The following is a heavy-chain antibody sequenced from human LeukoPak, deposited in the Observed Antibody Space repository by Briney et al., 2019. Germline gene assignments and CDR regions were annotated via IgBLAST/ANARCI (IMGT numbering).Heavy chain of an antibody. CDR3: ARGNYLDSSAYYEEFDY. Sequence: QPGRSLRLSCTASRFTFRSYTIHWVRQAPGRRLEWVAVISYDGSKKYYADSVKGRFTISRDNSKNTVYLQMNSLRAEDTAVYYCARGNYLDSSAYYEEFDYWGQGTLVTVSS. V-gene: IGHV3-30-3*01. CDR1: RFTFRSYT. J-gene: IGHJ4*02. D-gene: IGHD3-22*01. CDR2: ISYDGSKK.